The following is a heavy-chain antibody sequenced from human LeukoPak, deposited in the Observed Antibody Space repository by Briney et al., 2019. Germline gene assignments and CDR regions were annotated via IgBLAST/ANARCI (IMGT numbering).Heavy chain of an antibody. CDR1: GFTFDDYA. CDR2: ISWDGGST. Sequence: GGSLRLSCAASGFTFDDYAMHWVRQAPGKGLEWVSLISWDGGSTYYADSVKGRSTISRDNSKNSLYLQMNSLRAEDTALYYCAKDRGFGVVTQDFDYWGQGTLVTVSS. J-gene: IGHJ4*02. V-gene: IGHV3-43D*03. D-gene: IGHD3-3*01. CDR3: AKDRGFGVVTQDFDY.